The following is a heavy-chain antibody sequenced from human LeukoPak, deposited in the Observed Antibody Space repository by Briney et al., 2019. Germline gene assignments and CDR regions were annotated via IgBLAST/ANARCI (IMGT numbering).Heavy chain of an antibody. Sequence: PGGSLRLSCAASGFTFDDYAMHWVRQAPGKGLEWVSLISWDGGSTYYADSVKGRFTISRDNSKNSLYLQMNSLRAEDTALYYCAKDMGTADYYYMDVWGKGTTVTVSS. CDR1: GFTFDDYA. D-gene: IGHD1-1*01. CDR2: ISWDGGST. CDR3: AKDMGTADYYYMDV. J-gene: IGHJ6*03. V-gene: IGHV3-43D*03.